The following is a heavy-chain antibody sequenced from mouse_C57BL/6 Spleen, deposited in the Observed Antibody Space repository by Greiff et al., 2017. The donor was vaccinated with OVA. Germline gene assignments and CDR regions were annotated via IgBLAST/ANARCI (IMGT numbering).Heavy chain of an antibody. J-gene: IGHJ2*01. CDR1: GYTFTDYY. V-gene: IGHV1-26*01. Sequence: VQLQQSGPELVKPGASVKISCKASGYTFTDYYMNWVKQSHGKSLEWIGDINPNNGGTSYNQKFKGKATLTVDKSSSTAYMELRSLTSEDSAVYYCARGVTTVVGDYFDYWGPGTTLTVYS. CDR3: ARGVTTVVGDYFDY. CDR2: INPNNGGT. D-gene: IGHD1-1*01.